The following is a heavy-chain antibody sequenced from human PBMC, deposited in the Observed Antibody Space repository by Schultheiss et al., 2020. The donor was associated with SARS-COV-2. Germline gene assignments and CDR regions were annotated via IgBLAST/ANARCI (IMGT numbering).Heavy chain of an antibody. Sequence: SETLSLTCTVSGGSISSYYWSWIRQPAGKGLEWIGRIYTSGSTTYNPSLKSRVTISVDTSKNQFSLKLSSVTAADTAVYYCARHGQQLVRVFDPWGQGTLVTVS. CDR3: ARHGQQLVRVFDP. CDR1: GGSISSYY. V-gene: IGHV4-4*07. J-gene: IGHJ5*02. CDR2: IYTSGST. D-gene: IGHD6-13*01.